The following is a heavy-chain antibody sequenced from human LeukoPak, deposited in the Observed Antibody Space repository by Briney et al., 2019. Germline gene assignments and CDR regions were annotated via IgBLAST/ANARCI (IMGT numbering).Heavy chain of an antibody. CDR1: GFTFSSYA. CDR3: ARDFGFGEFNDAFDI. J-gene: IGHJ3*02. V-gene: IGHV3-30-3*01. D-gene: IGHD3-10*01. Sequence: GGSLRLSCAASGFTFSSYAMHWVRQAPGKGLEWVAVISYDGSNKYYADSVKGRFTISRDNSKNTLYLQMNSLRAEDTAVYYCARDFGFGEFNDAFDIWGQGTMVTVSS. CDR2: ISYDGSNK.